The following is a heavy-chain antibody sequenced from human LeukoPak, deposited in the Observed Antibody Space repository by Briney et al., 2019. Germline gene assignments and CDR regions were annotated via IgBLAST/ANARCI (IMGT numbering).Heavy chain of an antibody. J-gene: IGHJ4*02. V-gene: IGHV3-7*01. CDR1: GFTFGAYW. Sequence: GGSLRLPCAASGFTFGAYWMSWFRQAPGKGPEWVASIKDDGSAQFYVDSLEGRFTISRDDAKNTLYLQMDTMRVEDTAVYYCARHIVGEQNFDYWSQGTLVTVSS. D-gene: IGHD3-16*02. CDR3: ARHIVGEQNFDY. CDR2: IKDDGSAQ.